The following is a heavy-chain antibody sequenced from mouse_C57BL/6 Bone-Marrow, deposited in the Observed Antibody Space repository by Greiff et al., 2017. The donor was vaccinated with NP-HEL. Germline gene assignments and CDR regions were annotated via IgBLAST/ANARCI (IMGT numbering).Heavy chain of an antibody. CDR3: ERSVTTVVAPNLDY. CDR1: GYTFTSYW. J-gene: IGHJ2*01. CDR2: IHPNSGST. V-gene: IGHV1-64*01. D-gene: IGHD1-1*01. Sequence: VQLQQPGAELVKPGASVKLSCKASGYTFTSYWMHWVKQRPGQGLEWIGMIHPNSGSTNYNEKFKSKATVTVDKSSSTAYMQLSSLTSEDSAVYYCERSVTTVVAPNLDYWGQGTTLTVSS.